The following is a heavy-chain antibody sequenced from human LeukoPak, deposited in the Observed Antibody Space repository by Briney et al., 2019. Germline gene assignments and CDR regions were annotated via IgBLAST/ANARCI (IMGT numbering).Heavy chain of an antibody. CDR2: ISSSGSTI. CDR1: GFTFSSYE. D-gene: IGHD4-23*01. CDR3: AVDYGGKSGAFDI. J-gene: IGHJ3*02. Sequence: PGGSLRLSCSASGFTFSSYEMNWVRQAPGKGLERVSYISSSGSTIHYADSVKGRFTISRDNAKNSLYLQMNSLSADDTAVYYCAVDYGGKSGAFDIWAQGTMVTVSS. V-gene: IGHV3-48*03.